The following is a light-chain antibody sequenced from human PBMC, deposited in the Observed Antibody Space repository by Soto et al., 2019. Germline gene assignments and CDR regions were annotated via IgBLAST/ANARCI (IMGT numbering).Light chain of an antibody. V-gene: IGLV2-14*01. J-gene: IGLJ1*01. Sequence: QSVLTQPASVSGSPGQSITISCTGTSSDVGGYNYVSWYQQHPGKAPTLIIYEVSDRPSGVSNRFSGSKSGNTASLTISGLQAEDEADYYCNSYSSSSTLYVFGTGTKVTVL. CDR1: SSDVGGYNY. CDR2: EVS. CDR3: NSYSSSSTLYV.